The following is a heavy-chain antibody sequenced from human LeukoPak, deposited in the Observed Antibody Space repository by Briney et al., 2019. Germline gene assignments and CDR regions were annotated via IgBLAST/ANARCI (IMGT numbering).Heavy chain of an antibody. J-gene: IGHJ4*02. CDR1: GGSISSSNW. Sequence: PSGTLSLTCAVSGGSISSSNWWSWVRQPPGKGLEWFGEIYHSGSTNYNPSLKSRVTISVDKSKNQFSLKLSSVTAADTAVYYCARQGPYSGNYYGGIDYWGQGTLVTVSS. D-gene: IGHD1-26*01. V-gene: IGHV4-4*02. CDR2: IYHSGST. CDR3: ARQGPYSGNYYGGIDY.